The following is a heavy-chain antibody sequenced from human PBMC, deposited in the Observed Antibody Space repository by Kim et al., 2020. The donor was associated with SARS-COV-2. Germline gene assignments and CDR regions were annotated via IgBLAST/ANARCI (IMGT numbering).Heavy chain of an antibody. Sequence: ASVKVSCKASGYTFTSYGISWVRQAPGQGLEWMGWISAYNGNTNYAQKLQGRVTMTTDTSTSTAYMELRSLRSDDTAVYYCARDKGDYYESSGYYSEHAFDIWGQGTMVTVSS. J-gene: IGHJ3*02. CDR3: ARDKGDYYESSGYYSEHAFDI. CDR1: GYTFTSYG. D-gene: IGHD3-22*01. CDR2: ISAYNGNT. V-gene: IGHV1-18*04.